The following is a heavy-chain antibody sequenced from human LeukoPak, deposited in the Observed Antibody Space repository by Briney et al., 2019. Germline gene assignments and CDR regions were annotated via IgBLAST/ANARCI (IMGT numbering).Heavy chain of an antibody. Sequence: GASVTVSCKASGYTFTGYYMHWVRQAPGQGLEWMGWINPNSGGTNYAQKFQGRVTMTRDTSITTAYMELSRLRSDDTAVYYCARGLYCSTTSCFIPWGQGTLVTVSS. CDR2: INPNSGGT. D-gene: IGHD2-2*01. CDR3: ARGLYCSTTSCFIP. J-gene: IGHJ5*02. CDR1: GYTFTGYY. V-gene: IGHV1-2*02.